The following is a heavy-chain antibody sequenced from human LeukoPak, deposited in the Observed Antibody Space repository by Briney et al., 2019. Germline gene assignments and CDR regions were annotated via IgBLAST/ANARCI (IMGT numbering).Heavy chain of an antibody. D-gene: IGHD3-22*01. Sequence: GASVKVSCKASGYTFTSYYMHWVRQAPGQGLEWMGIINPSGGSTSYAQKFQGRVTITADESTSTAYMELSSLRSEDTAVYYCARGYYDSSGPELVQYYYYYGMDVWGQGTTVTVSS. J-gene: IGHJ6*02. CDR2: INPSGGST. CDR3: ARGYYDSSGPELVQYYYYYGMDV. V-gene: IGHV1-46*01. CDR1: GYTFTSYY.